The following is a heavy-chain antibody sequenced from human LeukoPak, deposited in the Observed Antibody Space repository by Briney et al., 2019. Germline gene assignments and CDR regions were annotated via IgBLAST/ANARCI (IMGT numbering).Heavy chain of an antibody. D-gene: IGHD3-9*01. V-gene: IGHV3-30*04. CDR1: GFTFSSYA. J-gene: IGHJ4*02. CDR2: ISYDGSNK. CDR3: ARDHDWHLDY. Sequence: GGSLRLSCAASGFTFSSYAMHWVRQAPGKGLEWVAVISYDGSNKYYADSVKGRFTISRDNSKNTLYLQMNSLRAEDTAVYYCARDHDWHLDYWGQGTLVTVSS.